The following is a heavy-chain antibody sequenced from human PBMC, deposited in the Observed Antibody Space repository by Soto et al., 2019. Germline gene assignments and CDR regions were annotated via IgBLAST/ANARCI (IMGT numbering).Heavy chain of an antibody. CDR3: ARYINSWSSFAY. CDR1: GDFFSNYY. V-gene: IGHV4-59*01. D-gene: IGHD6-13*01. J-gene: IGHJ4*02. CDR2: SSYGVGT. Sequence: QVQLQESGPGLVKPSETLSLNCTVSGDFFSNYYWSWVRQPPGKGLEWMGYSSYGVGTHYNPSLKSRVTISLDTSKNQVSLKLSSVTAADTALYFCARYINSWSSFAYWGQGTRVTVSS.